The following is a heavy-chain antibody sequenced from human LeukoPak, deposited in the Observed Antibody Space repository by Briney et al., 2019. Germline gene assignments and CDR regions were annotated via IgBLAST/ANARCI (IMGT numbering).Heavy chain of an antibody. CDR3: ARNYDSSGYTAFGY. V-gene: IGHV4-59*01. D-gene: IGHD3-22*01. CDR1: GGSISSYY. Sequence: SETMSLTCTVSGGSISSYYWSWIRQPPGKGLEWIGHIYSSGSTNYNPSLKSRVTISVDTSKNQFSLKLSSVTAADTAVYYCARNYDSSGYTAFGYWGRGTLLTVSS. CDR2: IYSSGST. J-gene: IGHJ4*02.